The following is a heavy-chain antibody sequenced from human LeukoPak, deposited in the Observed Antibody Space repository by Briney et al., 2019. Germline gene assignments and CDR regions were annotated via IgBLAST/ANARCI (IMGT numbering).Heavy chain of an antibody. J-gene: IGHJ4*02. V-gene: IGHV1-2*02. CDR1: GYTFTGHY. CDR3: ARDENWGPDY. D-gene: IGHD7-27*01. Sequence: ASVKVSCKASGYTFTGHYMHWIRQAPGQGLEWMGWIWPNSGGTHFAQKFQGRLTISRDTSISTAYMELSRLSSDDTAIYYCARDENWGPDYWGQGTLVTVSS. CDR2: IWPNSGGT.